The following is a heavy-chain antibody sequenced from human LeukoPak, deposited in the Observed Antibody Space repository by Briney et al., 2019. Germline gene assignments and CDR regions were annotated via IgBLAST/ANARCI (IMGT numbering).Heavy chain of an antibody. J-gene: IGHJ4*02. D-gene: IGHD3-22*01. CDR1: GFTFSSYA. V-gene: IGHV3-30*01. CDR3: ARDLNYYDSSDGGY. Sequence: GRSLRLSCAASGFTFSSYAMHWVRQAPGKGLEWVAVISYDGSNKYYADSVKGRFTISRDNSKNTLYLQVNSLRAEDTAVYYCARDLNYYDSSDGGYWGQGTLVTVSS. CDR2: ISYDGSNK.